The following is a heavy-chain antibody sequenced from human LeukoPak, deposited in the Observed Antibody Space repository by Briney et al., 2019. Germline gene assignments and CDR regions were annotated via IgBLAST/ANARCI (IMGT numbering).Heavy chain of an antibody. D-gene: IGHD6-19*01. V-gene: IGHV3-23*01. CDR1: EFTFSNYA. Sequence: PGGSLRLSCAASEFTFSNYAMSWVRQAPGKGLEWVSGSTGTGYSTYYADSVKGRFTISRDNAKNSLYLQMNSLRAEDTAVYYCARVFFRSGWPERYMDVWGKGTTVTVSS. CDR2: STGTGYST. CDR3: ARVFFRSGWPERYMDV. J-gene: IGHJ6*03.